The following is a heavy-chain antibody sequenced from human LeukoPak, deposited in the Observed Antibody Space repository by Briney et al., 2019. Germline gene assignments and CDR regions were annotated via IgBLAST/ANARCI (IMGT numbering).Heavy chain of an antibody. CDR1: GYTFTGYY. CDR2: INPNSGGT. J-gene: IGHJ5*02. V-gene: IGHV1-2*02. CDR3: ARDITIVRGSGFDP. Sequence: GASVKVSCKASGYTFTGYYMHWVRQAPGQGLEWMGWINPNSGGTNYAQKFQGRVTMTRDTSISTAYMELSRLRSDDTAVYYCARDITIVRGSGFDPWGQGTLVTVSS. D-gene: IGHD3-10*01.